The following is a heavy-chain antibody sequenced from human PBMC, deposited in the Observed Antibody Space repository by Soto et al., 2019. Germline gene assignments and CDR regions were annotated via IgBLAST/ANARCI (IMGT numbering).Heavy chain of an antibody. J-gene: IGHJ4*02. CDR1: GYTFTSYG. CDR3: ARDGRGMITFGGVIPLEFDY. D-gene: IGHD3-16*02. CDR2: ISAYNGNT. Sequence: QVQLVQSGAEVKKPGASVKVSCNASGYTFTSYGISWVRQAPGQGLEWMGWISAYNGNTNYAQKLQGRVTMTTDTSTSTAYMELRSLRSDDTAVYYCARDGRGMITFGGVIPLEFDYWGQGTLVTVSS. V-gene: IGHV1-18*01.